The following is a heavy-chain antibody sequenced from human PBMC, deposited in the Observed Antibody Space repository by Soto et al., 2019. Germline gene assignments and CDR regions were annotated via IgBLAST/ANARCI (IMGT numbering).Heavy chain of an antibody. CDR1: GLSFSGYY. J-gene: IGHJ6*03. Sequence: SETLSLTCAVYGLSFSGYYWSWIRQPPGKGLEWIGEINHSGSTNYNPSLKSRVTISVDTSKNQFSLKLSSVTAADTAVYYCARGENSNSSGYYYYMDVWGKGTTVTISS. CDR2: INHSGST. CDR3: ARGENSNSSGYYYYMDV. V-gene: IGHV4-34*01. D-gene: IGHD4-4*01.